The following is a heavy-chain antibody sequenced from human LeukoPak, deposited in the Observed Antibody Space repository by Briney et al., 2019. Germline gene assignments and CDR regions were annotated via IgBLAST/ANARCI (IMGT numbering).Heavy chain of an antibody. V-gene: IGHV3-23*01. CDR1: GFTFSNYA. CDR3: ARDATRYDFWSGTAPGYMDV. Sequence: GGSLRLSCAASGFTFSNYAMSWVRQAPGKGLEWVSAISGSGDNTYYADSVKGRFTISRDNAKNSLYLQMNSLRAEDTAVYYCARDATRYDFWSGTAPGYMDVWGKGTTVTVSS. CDR2: ISGSGDNT. D-gene: IGHD3-3*01. J-gene: IGHJ6*03.